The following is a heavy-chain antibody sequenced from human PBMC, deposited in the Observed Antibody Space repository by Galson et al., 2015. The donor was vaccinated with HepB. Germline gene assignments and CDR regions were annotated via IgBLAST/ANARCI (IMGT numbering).Heavy chain of an antibody. CDR1: GFTFSNAW. J-gene: IGHJ6*02. V-gene: IGHV3-15*01. CDR3: AKDWGYYYGMDV. D-gene: IGHD3-16*01. CDR2: IKSKTDGGTT. Sequence: SLRLSCAASGFTFSNAWMSWVRQAPGKGLEWVGRIKSKTDGGTTDYAAPVKGRFTISRDDSKNTLYLQMNSLRAEDTAVYYCAKDWGYYYGMDVWGQGTTVTVSS.